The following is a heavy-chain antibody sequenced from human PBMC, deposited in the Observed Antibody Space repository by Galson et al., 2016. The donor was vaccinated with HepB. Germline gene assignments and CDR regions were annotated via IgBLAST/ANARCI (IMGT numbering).Heavy chain of an antibody. CDR3: ARDHRQYHDFWSEQFYYGMDV. CDR1: GFTFSSFP. V-gene: IGHV3-30*04. Sequence: SLRLSCEASGFTFSSFPMHWVRQAAGKGLEWVAVMSFDGKNKYYADALQGRFTISRDNSRSTLYLQMNSLTTEDTAVYYCARDHRQYHDFWSEQFYYGMDVWGQGTTVTVSS. CDR2: MSFDGKNK. D-gene: IGHD3-3*01. J-gene: IGHJ6*02.